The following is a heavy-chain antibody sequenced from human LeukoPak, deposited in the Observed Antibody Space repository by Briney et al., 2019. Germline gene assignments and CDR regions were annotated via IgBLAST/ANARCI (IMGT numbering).Heavy chain of an antibody. CDR3: ARMKGDSSGWYPYYYYYGTDV. J-gene: IGHJ6*02. D-gene: IGHD6-19*01. CDR2: INHSGST. CDR1: GGSFSGYY. V-gene: IGHV4-34*01. Sequence: SETLSLTCAVYGGSFSGYYWSWIRQPPGKGLEWIGEINHSGSTNYNPSLKSRATISVDTSKNQFSLKLSSVTAADTAVYYCARMKGDSSGWYPYYYYYGTDVWGQGTTVTVSS.